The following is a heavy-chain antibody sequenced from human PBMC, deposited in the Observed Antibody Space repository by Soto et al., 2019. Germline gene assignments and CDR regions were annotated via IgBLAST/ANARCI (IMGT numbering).Heavy chain of an antibody. CDR1: GVSFISYD. V-gene: IGHV3-13*01. D-gene: IGHD2-21*01. J-gene: IGHJ6*02. CDR2: IGDGGDT. Sequence: GGSLRLCCAASGVSFISYDMHWVRQPTGRGLEWVASIGDGGDTHYSGSVKGLFTISRENAKNSLYLQVNSLIVGDTAVYYCARGHRRDGAYYYYYGMYXWGQATTVPVS. CDR3: ARGHRRDGAYYYYYGMYX.